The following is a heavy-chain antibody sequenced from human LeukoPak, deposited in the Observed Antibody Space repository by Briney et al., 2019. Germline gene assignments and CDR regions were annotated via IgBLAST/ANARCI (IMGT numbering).Heavy chain of an antibody. D-gene: IGHD6-6*01. CDR2: IKGDGSST. V-gene: IGHV3-74*01. CDR1: AFTFNNYW. Sequence: GGSLRLSCVASAFTFNNYWMHWVRQAPGKGLVWVSRIKGDGSSTNYADSVRGRFTISRDNSKNTLYLQMNSLRAEDTAVYYCAKGHYSSSSRIPPNWFDPWGQGTLVTVSS. CDR3: AKGHYSSSSRIPPNWFDP. J-gene: IGHJ5*02.